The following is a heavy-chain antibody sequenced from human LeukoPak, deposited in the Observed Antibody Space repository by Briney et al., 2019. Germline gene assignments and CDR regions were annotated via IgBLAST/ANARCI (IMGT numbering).Heavy chain of an antibody. CDR2: IIPILGIA. CDR3: ARDQGLGYSNPEDY. V-gene: IGHV1-69*04. D-gene: IGHD4-11*01. CDR1: GGTFSSYA. Sequence: ASVKVSCKASGGTFSSYAISWVRQAPGQGLEWMGRIIPILGIANYAQKFQGRVTITADKSTSTAYMELSSLRSEDTAVYYCARDQGLGYSNPEDYWGQGTLVTVSS. J-gene: IGHJ4*02.